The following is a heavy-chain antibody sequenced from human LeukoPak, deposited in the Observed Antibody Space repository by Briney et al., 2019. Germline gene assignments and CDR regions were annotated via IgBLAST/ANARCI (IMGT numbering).Heavy chain of an antibody. CDR1: GYTFTGYY. CDR3: ARVGYCSSTSCYTWFDP. J-gene: IGHJ5*02. D-gene: IGHD2-2*02. CDR2: INPNSGGT. Sequence: ASVKVSCKASGYTFTGYYMHWVRQAPGQGLEWMGWINPNSGGTNYAQKFQGRVTMTRDTSISTAYMELSRLRSDDTAVYYRARVGYCSSTSCYTWFDPWGQGTLVTVSS. V-gene: IGHV1-2*02.